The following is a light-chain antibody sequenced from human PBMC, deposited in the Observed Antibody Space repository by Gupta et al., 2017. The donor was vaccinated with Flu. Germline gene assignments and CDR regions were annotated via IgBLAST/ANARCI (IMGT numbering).Light chain of an antibody. CDR3: SSYTRTSTWV. Sequence: SVTISCTGASDDVGSYNRVSWYQQPPGTAPKLIIFEVSNRPSGVPDRFSGSRSGSTASLTISGLQAEDEAYYYCSSYTRTSTWVFGGGTKLTVL. V-gene: IGLV2-18*02. J-gene: IGLJ3*02. CDR2: EVS. CDR1: SDDVGSYNR.